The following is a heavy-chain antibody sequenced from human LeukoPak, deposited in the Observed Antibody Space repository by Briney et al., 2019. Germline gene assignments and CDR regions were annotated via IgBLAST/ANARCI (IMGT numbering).Heavy chain of an antibody. V-gene: IGHV1-69*04. Sequence: SVKVSCKASGGTFSSYAISWVRQAPGQGLEWMGRIIPILGIANYAQKFRGRVTITADKSTSTAYMELSSLRSEDTAVYYCARDIKQQLAPFDYWGQGTLVTVSS. CDR3: ARDIKQQLAPFDY. D-gene: IGHD6-13*01. CDR1: GGTFSSYA. J-gene: IGHJ4*02. CDR2: IIPILGIA.